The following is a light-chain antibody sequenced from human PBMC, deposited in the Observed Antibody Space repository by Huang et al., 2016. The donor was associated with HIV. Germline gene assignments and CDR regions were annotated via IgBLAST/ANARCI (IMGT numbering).Light chain of an antibody. Sequence: EIVMTQSPATLSVSPGERATLSCRASQSVSSNLAWDQQKPGQAPRPLICGASTRATGIPARFSGSGSGTEFTLTIRSLQSEDFAVYYCQQYNNWPPLITFGQGTRLEIK. CDR2: GAS. V-gene: IGKV3-15*01. CDR3: QQYNNWPPLIT. CDR1: QSVSSN. J-gene: IGKJ5*01.